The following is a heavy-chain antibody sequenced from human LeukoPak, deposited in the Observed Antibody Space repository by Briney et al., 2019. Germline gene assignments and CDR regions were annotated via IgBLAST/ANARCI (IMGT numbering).Heavy chain of an antibody. D-gene: IGHD3-10*01. CDR1: GGSISSSSYY. V-gene: IGHV4-39*02. CDR3: ARVRDVRTVLYYFDY. J-gene: IGHJ4*02. Sequence: PSETLSLTCTVSGGSISSSSYYWGWIRQPPGKGLEWIGSIYYSGSTYYNPSLKSRVTISVDTSKNHFSLKLSSVTAADTAVYYCARVRDVRTVLYYFDYWGQGTLVTVSS. CDR2: IYYSGST.